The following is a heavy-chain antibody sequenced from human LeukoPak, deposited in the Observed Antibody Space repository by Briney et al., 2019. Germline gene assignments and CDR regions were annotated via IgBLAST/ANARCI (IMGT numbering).Heavy chain of an antibody. CDR2: ISAHNGNT. CDR1: GYTFTNYG. CDR3: VRDLGVDTSMIFFDY. Sequence: ASVKVSCKTSGYTFTNYGISWVRQAPGQGLEWMGWISAHNGNTKYAQKFQGRVTMTTDTSTNTAYMELRSLRSDDTAVFYCVRDLGVDTSMIFFDYWGQGTLVTVSS. D-gene: IGHD5-18*01. J-gene: IGHJ4*02. V-gene: IGHV1-18*01.